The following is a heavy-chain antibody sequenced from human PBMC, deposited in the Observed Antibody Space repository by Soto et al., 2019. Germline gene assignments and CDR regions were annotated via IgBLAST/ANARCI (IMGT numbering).Heavy chain of an antibody. CDR3: ASTSSDYYDSSGPSYYFGMDV. CDR2: IDHRGST. D-gene: IGHD3-22*01. Sequence: SETLSLTCAVSGTSFGGYFWTWIRQPPGKGLEWIGEIDHRGSTNYNPALRSRVTISVDSSKNQFSLKMASVTAADTAVYYCASTSSDYYDSSGPSYYFGMDVWGQGTTVTVS. J-gene: IGHJ6*02. V-gene: IGHV4-34*01. CDR1: GTSFGGYF.